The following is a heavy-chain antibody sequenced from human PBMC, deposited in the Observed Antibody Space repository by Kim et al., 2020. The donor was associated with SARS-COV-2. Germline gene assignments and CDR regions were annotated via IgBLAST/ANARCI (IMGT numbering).Heavy chain of an antibody. J-gene: IGHJ1*01. D-gene: IGHD6-13*01. CDR1: GGSFSGYY. CDR2: INHSGST. V-gene: IGHV4-34*01. CDR3: SRGPCSSCWYGIIWYFLH. Sequence: SETLCLTCAVYGGSFSGYYWSWIRQPPGKGLEWIGEINHSGSTNYNPSLKSRVTILVDTSKNQFSLKLSSVTAADTAVYYCSRGPCSSCWYGIIWYFLHWGRGSLVTVSS.